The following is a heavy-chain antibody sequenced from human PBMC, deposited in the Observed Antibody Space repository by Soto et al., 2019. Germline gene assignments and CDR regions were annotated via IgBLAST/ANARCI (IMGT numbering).Heavy chain of an antibody. J-gene: IGHJ4*02. CDR1: GYTFTHNY. Sequence: QVQLVQSGAEVKKPGASVKLSCRTSGYTFTHNYIHWVRQAPGQGLEWLAIINPASGSTNYAQDFQGRVTLTMDTSTTTVYMELSGLRAEDTAIFYCARDLAAGDYWGQGTLVTVSS. V-gene: IGHV1-46*01. CDR3: ARDLAAGDY. D-gene: IGHD6-13*01. CDR2: INPASGST.